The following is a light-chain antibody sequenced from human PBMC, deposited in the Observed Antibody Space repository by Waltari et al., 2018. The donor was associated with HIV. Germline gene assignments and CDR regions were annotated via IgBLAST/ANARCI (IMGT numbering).Light chain of an antibody. J-gene: IGLJ2*01. CDR3: QAWDSNSYVV. CDR1: KLGDNY. CDR2: RDD. Sequence: SYELTQPPSVSVSPGHPATIACSGDKLGDNYVSWYQRTAGQSPVVVIFRDDKRPSGIPERFSGSNSGNTATLTISGTQAIDEADYYCQAWDSNSYVVFGGGTKLTVL. V-gene: IGLV3-1*01.